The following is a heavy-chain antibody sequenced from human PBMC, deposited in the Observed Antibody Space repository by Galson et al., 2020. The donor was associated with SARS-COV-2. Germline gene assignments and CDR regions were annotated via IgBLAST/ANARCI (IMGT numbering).Heavy chain of an antibody. V-gene: IGHV2-5*02. D-gene: IGHD6-19*01. CDR2: IYWDDDK. CDR3: ALGPYSSGWYLHFQH. Sequence: STSGVGVGWIRQPPGKALEWLALIYWDDDKRYSPSLKSRLTITKDTSKNQVVLTMTNMDPVDTATYYCALGPYSSGWYLHFQHWGQGTLVTVSS. J-gene: IGHJ1*01. CDR1: STSGVG.